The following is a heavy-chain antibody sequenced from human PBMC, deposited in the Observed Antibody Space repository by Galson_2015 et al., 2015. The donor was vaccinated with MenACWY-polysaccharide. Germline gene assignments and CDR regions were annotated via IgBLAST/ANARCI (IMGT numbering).Heavy chain of an antibody. D-gene: IGHD3-10*01. J-gene: IGHJ5*02. CDR2: IWDGGSRK. V-gene: IGHV3-33*01. CDR1: RFTFSDYG. CDR3: ARVGRDHSGSYFRGGFDP. Sequence: SLRLSCAATRFTFSDYGMHWVRQAPGKGLEWVAFIWDGGSRKYYADSVKGRFAISRDNSDNTLYLQMNNLRVADTAVYYCARVGRDHSGSYFRGGFDPWGQGTLVTVSS.